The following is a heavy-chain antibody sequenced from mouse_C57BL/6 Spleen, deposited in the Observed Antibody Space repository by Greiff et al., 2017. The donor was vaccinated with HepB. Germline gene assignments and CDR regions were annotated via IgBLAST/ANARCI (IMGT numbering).Heavy chain of an antibody. D-gene: IGHD2-4*01. Sequence: QVQLQQSGPELVKPGASVKLSCKASGYNFTSYDLNWVKQRPGQGLEWIGWIYPRDGSTKYNEKVKGKATLTVDTYSSTAYIELHSLTSEDSAVYFCTREKDYDGFSYWGQGTLVTVSA. V-gene: IGHV1-85*01. J-gene: IGHJ3*01. CDR2: IYPRDGST. CDR1: GYNFTSYD. CDR3: TREKDYDGFSY.